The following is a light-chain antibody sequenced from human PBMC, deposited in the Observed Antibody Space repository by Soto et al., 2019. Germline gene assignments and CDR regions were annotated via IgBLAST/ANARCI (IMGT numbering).Light chain of an antibody. CDR3: QQYKTYWT. Sequence: DIQMTQSPSTLSASVGDRVSITCRASQSINRWLAWYQQKPGKAPKLLIYKASSLDNGVPSRFSGSGSETEFTLTISSLQPDDFATYFCQQYKTYWTFGQGTKVDIK. V-gene: IGKV1-5*03. CDR1: QSINRW. CDR2: KAS. J-gene: IGKJ1*01.